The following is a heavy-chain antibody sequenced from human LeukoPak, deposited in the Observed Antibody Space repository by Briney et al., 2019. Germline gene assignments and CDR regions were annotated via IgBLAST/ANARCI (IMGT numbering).Heavy chain of an antibody. Sequence: SQTLSLTCTVSGGSISRYYWCWIRQPPAKRQEWIGYIYYSGSTNYNPSLKSRVTISVDTSKNQISLKLNSVTAADTAVYYCARGGRYCSGGSGYSVWFDPWGQGTLVTVSS. CDR2: IYYSGST. CDR1: GGSISRYY. CDR3: ARGGRYCSGGSGYSVWFDP. J-gene: IGHJ5*02. V-gene: IGHV4-59*01. D-gene: IGHD2-15*01.